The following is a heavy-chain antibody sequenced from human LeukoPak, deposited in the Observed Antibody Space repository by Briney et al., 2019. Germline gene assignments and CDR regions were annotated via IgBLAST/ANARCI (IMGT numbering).Heavy chain of an antibody. CDR2: ISSSSSYT. CDR3: ARDYYDSRGGYYFDY. V-gene: IGHV3-11*06. D-gene: IGHD3-22*01. J-gene: IGHJ4*02. CDR1: GFTFSDYY. Sequence: RGSLRLSCAASGFTFSDYYMSWIRQAPGEGLEWVSYISSSSSYTNYADSVKGRFTISRDNAKNSLYLQMNSLRAEDTAVYYCARDYYDSRGGYYFDYWGQGTLVTVSP.